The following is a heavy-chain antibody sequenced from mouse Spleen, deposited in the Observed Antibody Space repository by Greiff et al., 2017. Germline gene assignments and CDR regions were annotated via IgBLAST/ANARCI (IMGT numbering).Heavy chain of an antibody. CDR3: ARSPYGNYVGYFDY. D-gene: IGHD2-1*01. J-gene: IGHJ2*01. V-gene: IGHV1-64*01. Sequence: QVQLKQSGAELVKPGASVKLSCKASGYTFTSYWMHWVKQRPGQGLEWIGMIHPNSGSTNYNEKFKSKATLTVDKSSSTAYMQLSSLTSEDSAVYYCARSPYGNYVGYFDYWGQGTTLTVSS. CDR2: IHPNSGST. CDR1: GYTFTSYW.